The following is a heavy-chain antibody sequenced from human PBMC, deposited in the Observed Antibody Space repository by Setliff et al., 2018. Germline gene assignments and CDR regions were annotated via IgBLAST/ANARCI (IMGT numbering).Heavy chain of an antibody. CDR3: AKVKKPLIRGSGFDY. CDR1: ESTFSSFG. D-gene: IGHD2-8*01. CDR2: VRFDGSYK. J-gene: IGHJ4*02. Sequence: GGSLRLSCTASESTFSSFGMHWVRQAPGKGLDWVASVRFDGSYKVYADSVKGRFTISRDNSENTLFLQMTSLRAEDTGIYYCAKVKKPLIRGSGFDYWGQGTLVTVSS. V-gene: IGHV3-30*02.